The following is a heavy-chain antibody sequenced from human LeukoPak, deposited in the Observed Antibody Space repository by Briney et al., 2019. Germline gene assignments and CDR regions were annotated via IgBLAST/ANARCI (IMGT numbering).Heavy chain of an antibody. CDR2: IYYSGST. CDR1: GGSISSYY. CDR3: ASALYCSSTSCYLNY. V-gene: IGHV4-59*01. J-gene: IGHJ4*02. Sequence: SETLSLTCTVSGGSISSYYWSWIRQPPGKGLEWIGYIYYSGSTNYNPSLKSRVTISVDTSKNQFSLKLSSVTAADTAVYYCASALYCSSTSCYLNYWGQGTLVTVSS. D-gene: IGHD2-2*01.